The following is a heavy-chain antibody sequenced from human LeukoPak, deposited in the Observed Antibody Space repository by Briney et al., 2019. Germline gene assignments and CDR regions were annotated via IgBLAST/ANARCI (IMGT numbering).Heavy chain of an antibody. V-gene: IGHV3-30-3*01. CDR2: ISYDGSNK. D-gene: IGHD6-13*01. CDR3: ARDSRSWSNYYYYGMDV. J-gene: IGHJ6*02. Sequence: GGSLRLSCAASGFTFSSYAMHWVRQAPGKGLEWVAVISYDGSNKYYADSVKGRFTISRDNSKNTLYLQMNSLRAEDTAVYYCARDSRSWSNYYYYGMDVWGQGTTVTVFS. CDR1: GFTFSSYA.